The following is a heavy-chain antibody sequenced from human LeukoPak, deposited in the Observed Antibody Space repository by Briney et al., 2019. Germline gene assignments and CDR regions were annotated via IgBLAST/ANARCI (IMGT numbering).Heavy chain of an antibody. J-gene: IGHJ4*02. D-gene: IGHD2/OR15-2a*01. CDR1: GYTFTNYF. V-gene: IGHV1-46*01. CDR2: INPSGGGT. CDR3: ARGQNKCLGH. Sequence: ASVKVSCKASGYTFTNYFMHWERQAPGQGLEWMGVINPSGGGTTYTQRFQGRVTMTRDTSTSTVHMELSSLRSEDTAVYYCARGQNKCLGHWGQGTLVTVSS.